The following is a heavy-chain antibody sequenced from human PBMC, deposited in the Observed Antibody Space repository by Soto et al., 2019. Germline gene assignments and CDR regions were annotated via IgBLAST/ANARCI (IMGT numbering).Heavy chain of an antibody. D-gene: IGHD2-21*02. V-gene: IGHV4-31*03. J-gene: IGHJ3*02. CDR3: ARDSDLYCGGDCFPDAFDI. CDR1: GGSISSGGYY. Sequence: QVQLQESGPGLVKPSQTLSLTCTVSGGSISSGGYYWSWIRQHPGKGLEWLGYIYYSGRTYYNPSHTRRGTISVDTSKTQFSLKLSSVTAADTAVYYCARDSDLYCGGDCFPDAFDIWGQGTMVTVSS. CDR2: IYYSGRT.